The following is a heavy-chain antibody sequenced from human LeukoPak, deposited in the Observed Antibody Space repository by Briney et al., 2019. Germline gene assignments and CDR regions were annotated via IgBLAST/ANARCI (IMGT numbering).Heavy chain of an antibody. CDR1: GFTFSDAW. V-gene: IGHV3-15*07. J-gene: IGHJ4*02. CDR3: TTGNFGPY. D-gene: IGHD3-10*01. CDR2: IKRKTEGGTT. Sequence: GGSLRLSCAASGFTFSDAWMNWVRQAPGKGLEWVGRIKRKTEGGTTDYVAPVKGRFIISRDDSKNTLYLQMNSLKTEDTAFYYCTTGNFGPYWGQGTLVTVSS.